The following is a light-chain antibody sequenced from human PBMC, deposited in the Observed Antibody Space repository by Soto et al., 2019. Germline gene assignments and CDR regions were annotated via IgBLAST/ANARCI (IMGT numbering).Light chain of an antibody. Sequence: EIVLTQSPGTLSLSPGERATISCRASQSVSSSYLAWYQQKHSQAPRLLIYGASNRATGIPDGFSGSGSGTDFTLTISRLEPEDFAVYYCQQYGSSWTFGQGTKVDIK. CDR3: QQYGSSWT. CDR1: QSVSSSY. V-gene: IGKV3-20*01. CDR2: GAS. J-gene: IGKJ1*01.